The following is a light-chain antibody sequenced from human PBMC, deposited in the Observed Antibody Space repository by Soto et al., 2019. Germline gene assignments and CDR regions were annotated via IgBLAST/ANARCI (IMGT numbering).Light chain of an antibody. Sequence: EIVLTQSPGTLSLSPGERATLSCRASQSVSSSYLAWYQQKPGQAPRPLIYGASSRATGIPDRFSGSGSGTDFTLTISSLEPEDFAVYSCLQYGSSPYTFGQGTKLEIK. CDR2: GAS. J-gene: IGKJ2*01. CDR3: LQYGSSPYT. V-gene: IGKV3-20*01. CDR1: QSVSSSY.